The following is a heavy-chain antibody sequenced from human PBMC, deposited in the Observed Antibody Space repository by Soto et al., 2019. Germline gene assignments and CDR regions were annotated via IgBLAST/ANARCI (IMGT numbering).Heavy chain of an antibody. CDR3: ASVYDYIWGSYRPWYFDY. V-gene: IGHV4-34*01. CDR2: INHSGST. D-gene: IGHD3-16*02. Sequence: SETLSLTCAVYGGSFSGYYWSWIRQPPGKGLEWIGEINHSGSTNYNPSLKSRVTISVDTSKNQFSLKLSSVTAADTAVYYCASVYDYIWGSYRPWYFDYWGQGTLVTVSS. J-gene: IGHJ4*02. CDR1: GGSFSGYY.